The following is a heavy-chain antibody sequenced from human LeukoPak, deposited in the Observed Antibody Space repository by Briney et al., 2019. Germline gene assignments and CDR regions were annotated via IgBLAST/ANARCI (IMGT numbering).Heavy chain of an antibody. J-gene: IGHJ4*02. D-gene: IGHD6-13*01. Sequence: PGGSLRLSCAASGFTFSSYAMHWVRQAPGKGLEYVSAISSNGGSTYYANSVKGRFTISRDNSKDTLYLQMGSLRAEDMAVYYCARDQAGSSSWYGGADYWGQGTLVTVSS. V-gene: IGHV3-64*01. CDR2: ISSNGGST. CDR3: ARDQAGSSSWYGGADY. CDR1: GFTFSSYA.